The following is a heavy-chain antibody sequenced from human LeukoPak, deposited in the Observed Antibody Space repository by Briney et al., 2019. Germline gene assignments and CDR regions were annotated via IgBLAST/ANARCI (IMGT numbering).Heavy chain of an antibody. Sequence: GASVKVSCKASGYTLTDYYIHWVRQAPGQGLEWMGRIIPILAIANYAQIFQGRVTITADKSTSTAYMELSSLRSEDTAVYYCARERQTYYYDSSGFPEAFDIWGQGTMVTVSS. J-gene: IGHJ3*02. CDR3: ARERQTYYYDSSGFPEAFDI. CDR2: IIPILAIA. D-gene: IGHD3-22*01. CDR1: GYTLTDYY. V-gene: IGHV1-69*04.